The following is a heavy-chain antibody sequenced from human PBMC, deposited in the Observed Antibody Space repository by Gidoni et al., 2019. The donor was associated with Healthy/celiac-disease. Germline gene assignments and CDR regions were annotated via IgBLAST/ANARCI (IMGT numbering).Heavy chain of an antibody. CDR3: AKTAACGGDCYSYWYFDL. D-gene: IGHD2-21*02. Sequence: EVQLVESGGGLVQPGRSLRLSCAASGFTFDDYAMHWVRQAPGKGLEWVSGISWNSGSIGYADSVKGRFTISRDNAKNSLYLQMNSLRAEDTALYYCAKTAACGGDCYSYWYFDLWGRGTLVTVSS. V-gene: IGHV3-9*01. CDR2: ISWNSGSI. J-gene: IGHJ2*01. CDR1: GFTFDDYA.